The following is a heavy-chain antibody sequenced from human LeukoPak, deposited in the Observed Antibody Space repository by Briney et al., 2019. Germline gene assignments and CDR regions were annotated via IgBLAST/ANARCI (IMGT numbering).Heavy chain of an antibody. CDR1: GGSISSYY. J-gene: IGHJ4*02. D-gene: IGHD4-17*01. Sequence: PSETLSLTCTVSGGSISSYYWSWIRQPPGKGLEWIGYIYYSGSTNYNPSLKRRVTISVDTSKNQFSLKLSSVTAADTAVYYCARATVTGFHFDYWGQGTLVTVSS. CDR3: ARATVTGFHFDY. V-gene: IGHV4-59*12. CDR2: IYYSGST.